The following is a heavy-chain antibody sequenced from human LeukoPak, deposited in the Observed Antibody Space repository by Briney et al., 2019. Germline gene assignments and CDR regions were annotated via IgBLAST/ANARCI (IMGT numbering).Heavy chain of an antibody. Sequence: PRRSPRLSSAASGFTFSSYGMHWVRQAPGKGLEWVAVISYDGSNRYYADSVKGRFTISRDNSKNTLYLQMNSLRAEDTAVYYCAKVHGPYYYGSGSYYDYWGQGTLVTVSS. D-gene: IGHD3-10*01. J-gene: IGHJ4*02. CDR3: AKVHGPYYYGSGSYYDY. CDR2: ISYDGSNR. V-gene: IGHV3-30*18. CDR1: GFTFSSYG.